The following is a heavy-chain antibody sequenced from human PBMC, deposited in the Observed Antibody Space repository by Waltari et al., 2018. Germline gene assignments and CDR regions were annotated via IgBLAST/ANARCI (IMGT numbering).Heavy chain of an antibody. CDR3: ARDFASTYFFDY. J-gene: IGHJ4*02. Sequence: QVQLVESGGGVAQPGRSLRLYGAAYGFSLRGCFMHGVRQAPGKGLEWVAVIWYDGRYEYYADSVKGRFTISRDNSKDTLYLQMNSLRAEDTAVYYCARDFASTYFFDYWGQGTLVTVSS. CDR2: IWYDGRYE. V-gene: IGHV3-33*01. CDR1: GFSLRGCF.